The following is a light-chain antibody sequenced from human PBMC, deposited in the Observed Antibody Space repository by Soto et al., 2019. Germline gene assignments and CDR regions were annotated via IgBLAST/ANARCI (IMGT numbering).Light chain of an antibody. CDR1: QSVSSSY. CDR2: GAS. Sequence: EIVLTQSPGTLSLSPGERATLSCRASQSVSSSYLAGYQQKPGQAPRLLIYGASSRATGIPVRFSGSGSGTDFTLSISRLESDDFAVYFCQQYGSSPFSFGPGTKVHIK. CDR3: QQYGSSPFS. J-gene: IGKJ3*01. V-gene: IGKV3-20*01.